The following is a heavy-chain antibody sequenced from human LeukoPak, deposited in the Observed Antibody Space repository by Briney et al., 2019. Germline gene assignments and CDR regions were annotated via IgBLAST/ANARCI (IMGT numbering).Heavy chain of an antibody. J-gene: IGHJ4*02. CDR2: INHSGST. Sequence: SETLSLTCAVYGGSFSGYYWSWIRQPPGKGLEWIGEINHSGSTNYNPSLKSRVTISVDTSKNQFSLKLSSVTAADTAVYYCATSCDILTGYYSPFDYWGQGTLVTVSS. D-gene: IGHD3-9*01. CDR3: ATSCDILTGYYSPFDY. CDR1: GGSFSGYY. V-gene: IGHV4-34*01.